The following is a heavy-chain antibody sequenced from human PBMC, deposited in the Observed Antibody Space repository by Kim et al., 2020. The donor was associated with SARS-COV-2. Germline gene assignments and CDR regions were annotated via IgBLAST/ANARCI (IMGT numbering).Heavy chain of an antibody. CDR1: GFTFTTYA. J-gene: IGHJ4*01. CDR3: RGDIGGRGVDY. CDR2: ISVDGARI. V-gene: IGHV3-43*02. Sequence: GGSLRLSCAASGFTFTTYAMHWVRQAPGKGLEWVSVISVDGARISYAASVKGRFTISSDTTKSPLYLQMNRLSAENTAFYYCRGDIGGRGVDYWGPGTL. D-gene: IGHD2-15*01.